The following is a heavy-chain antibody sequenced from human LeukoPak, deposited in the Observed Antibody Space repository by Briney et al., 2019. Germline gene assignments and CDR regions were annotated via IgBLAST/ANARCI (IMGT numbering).Heavy chain of an antibody. Sequence: SETLSLTCAVYGGSFSGYYWSWIRQPPGKGLEWIGEINHSGSTNYNPSLKSRVTISINTSKNQFSLKLSSVTAADTAVYYCARSKGDYWGQGTLVTVSS. J-gene: IGHJ4*02. CDR2: INHSGST. V-gene: IGHV4-34*01. CDR1: GGSFSGYY. CDR3: ARSKGDY.